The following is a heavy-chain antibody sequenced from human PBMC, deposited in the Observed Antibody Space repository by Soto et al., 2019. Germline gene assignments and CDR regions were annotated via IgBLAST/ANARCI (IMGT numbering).Heavy chain of an antibody. Sequence: PSETLSLTCTVSGGSISSYYWSWIRQPPGKGLEWIGYIYYSGSTNYNPSLKSRVTISVDTSKNQFSLKLSSVTAADTAVYYCARVNSSGWYPNWFDPWGQGTLVTVSS. J-gene: IGHJ5*02. CDR2: IYYSGST. CDR3: ARVNSSGWYPNWFDP. CDR1: GGSISSYY. D-gene: IGHD6-19*01. V-gene: IGHV4-59*01.